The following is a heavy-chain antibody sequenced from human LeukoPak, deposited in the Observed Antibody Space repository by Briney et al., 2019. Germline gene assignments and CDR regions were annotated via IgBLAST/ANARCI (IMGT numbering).Heavy chain of an antibody. J-gene: IGHJ4*02. Sequence: GGSLRLSCTASGFTFGDYAMSWVRQAPGKGLEWVGFIRSKAYGGTTEYAASVKGRFTISRDDSKSIAYLQMNSLKTEDTAVYYCTRDRNGYSSSWYDSGWALDYWGQGTLVTVSS. CDR3: TRDRNGYSSSWYDSGWALDY. V-gene: IGHV3-49*04. CDR2: IRSKAYGGTT. D-gene: IGHD6-13*01. CDR1: GFTFGDYA.